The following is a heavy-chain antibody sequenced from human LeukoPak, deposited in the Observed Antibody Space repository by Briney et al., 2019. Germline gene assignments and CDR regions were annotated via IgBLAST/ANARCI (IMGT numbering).Heavy chain of an antibody. CDR2: ISSSRSYI. CDR1: GFTFSSYS. Sequence: PGGSLRLSCAASGFTFSSYSMNWVRQAPGKGLEWVSSISSSRSYIYYADSVKGRFTITRDNAKNSLYLQMNSLGAEDTAVYYCARQTTVATDCWGQGTLVTVSS. J-gene: IGHJ4*02. CDR3: ARQTTVATDC. V-gene: IGHV3-21*01. D-gene: IGHD4-23*01.